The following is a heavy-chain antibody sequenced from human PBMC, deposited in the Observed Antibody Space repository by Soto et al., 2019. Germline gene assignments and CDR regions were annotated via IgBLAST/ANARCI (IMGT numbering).Heavy chain of an antibody. CDR1: GYTFTGLY. CDR2: IIPILGIA. Sequence: SVKVSCRASGYTFTGLYMPWVRQPPGQGLEWMGRIIPILGIANYAQKFQGRVTITADKSTSTAYMELSSLRSEDTAVYYCARVIANGDYSHFDYWGQGTLVTVSS. V-gene: IGHV1-69*04. J-gene: IGHJ4*02. D-gene: IGHD4-17*01. CDR3: ARVIANGDYSHFDY.